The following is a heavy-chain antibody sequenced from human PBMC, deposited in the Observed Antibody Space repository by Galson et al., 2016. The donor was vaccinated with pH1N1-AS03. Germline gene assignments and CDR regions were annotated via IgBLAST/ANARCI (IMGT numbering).Heavy chain of an antibody. CDR1: GYTFISYV. D-gene: IGHD1-26*01. J-gene: IGHJ6*02. CDR3: ARGRGSYGMDV. CDR2: INAGNGNT. Sequence: SVKVSCKASGYTFISYVMHWVRQAPGQRLEWMGWINAGNGNTTYSQSFQGRVTITRDTSARQAYMELSSLRSEDKAVYYCARGRGSYGMDVWGQGTTVTGS. V-gene: IGHV1-3*01.